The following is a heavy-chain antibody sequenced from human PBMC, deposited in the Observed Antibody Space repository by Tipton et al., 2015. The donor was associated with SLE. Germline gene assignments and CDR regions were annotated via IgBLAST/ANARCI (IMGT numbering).Heavy chain of an antibody. CDR3: ARARLYSSSTTWYYYMDV. J-gene: IGHJ6*03. D-gene: IGHD2/OR15-2a*01. Sequence: TLSLTCAVYGGSFSRIRQPPGKGLEWIGEINHSGSTNYNPSLKSRVTISVDTSKNQFSLKLSSVTAADTAVYYCARARLYSSSTTWYYYMDVWGKGTTVTVSS. V-gene: IGHV4-34*01. CDR2: INHSGST. CDR1: GGSF.